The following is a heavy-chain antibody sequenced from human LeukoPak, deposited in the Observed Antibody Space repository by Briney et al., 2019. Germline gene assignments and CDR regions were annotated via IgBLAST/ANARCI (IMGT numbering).Heavy chain of an antibody. V-gene: IGHV3-30-3*01. J-gene: IGHJ4*02. CDR1: GFTFSSYA. CDR3: ARVWGRRITMVRGVIGYFDY. D-gene: IGHD3-10*01. CDR2: ISYDGSNK. Sequence: GRSLRFSCAASGFTFSSYAMHWVRQAPGKGLEWVAVISYDGSNKYYADSVKGRFTISRDNSKNTLYLQMNSLRAEDTAVYYCARVWGRRITMVRGVIGYFDYWGQGTLVTVSS.